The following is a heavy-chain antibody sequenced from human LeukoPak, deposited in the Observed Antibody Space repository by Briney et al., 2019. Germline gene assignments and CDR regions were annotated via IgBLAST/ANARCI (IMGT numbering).Heavy chain of an antibody. Sequence: ASVKVSCKASGYTFTSYYMHWVRQAPGPGLAWMGIINTSGGRTSYGQKFQGRVTMTRDMSTSTVYMELSSLRAEDTAVYYCARTNSGWYILSRAFDIWGQGTMVTVSS. J-gene: IGHJ3*02. V-gene: IGHV1-46*01. CDR2: INTSGGRT. CDR3: ARTNSGWYILSRAFDI. D-gene: IGHD6-19*01. CDR1: GYTFTSYY.